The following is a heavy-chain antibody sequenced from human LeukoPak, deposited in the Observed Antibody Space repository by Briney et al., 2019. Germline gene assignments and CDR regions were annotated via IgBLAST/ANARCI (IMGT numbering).Heavy chain of an antibody. CDR2: IYPGDSDT. CDR3: ARSLGVAGTITEFDY. J-gene: IGHJ4*02. D-gene: IGHD6-19*01. CDR1: GYSFTSYW. Sequence: GESLKISCKGSGYSFTSYWIGWVRPMPGKGLEWMGIIYPGDSDTRYSPSFQGQVTISADKSISTAYLQWSSLKASDTAMYYCARSLGVAGTITEFDYWGQGTLVTVSS. V-gene: IGHV5-51*01.